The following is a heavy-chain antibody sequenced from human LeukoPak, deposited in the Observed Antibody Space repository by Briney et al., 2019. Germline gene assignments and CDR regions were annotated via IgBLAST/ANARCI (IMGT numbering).Heavy chain of an antibody. CDR2: ILGNAGST. CDR3: AKDYTPDGLYDIDY. Sequence: GGSLTLSCPPSGLTFSTYAMNCARHPPGEGLDWVSCILGNAGSTYYAHSVKGRFTISRDNSKNTLYLQMNSLRVEDTAKYYCAKDYTPDGLYDIDYWGQGTQVTVSS. CDR1: GLTFSTYA. J-gene: IGHJ4*02. V-gene: IGHV3-23*01. D-gene: IGHD3-9*01.